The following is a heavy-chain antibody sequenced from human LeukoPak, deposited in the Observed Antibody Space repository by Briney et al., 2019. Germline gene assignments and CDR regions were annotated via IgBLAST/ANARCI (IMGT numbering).Heavy chain of an antibody. CDR2: ISGSGTI. Sequence: SETLSLTCTVSGGSISSSSYYWSWIRQPAGKGLEWIGRISGSGTITYNPALQSRLSISIDTSKNQFSLKLMSVTAADTAVYYCARGLRRDGYYRWFDPWGQGTLVTVSS. J-gene: IGHJ5*02. V-gene: IGHV4-61*02. D-gene: IGHD5-24*01. CDR1: GGSISSSSYY. CDR3: ARGLRRDGYYRWFDP.